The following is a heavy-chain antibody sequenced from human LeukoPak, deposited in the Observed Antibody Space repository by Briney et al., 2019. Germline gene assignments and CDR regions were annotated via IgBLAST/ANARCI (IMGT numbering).Heavy chain of an antibody. CDR1: GFTISNNY. CDR2: IFSGGDT. D-gene: IGHD6-6*01. CDR3: ARGSSRTSSGC. J-gene: IGHJ4*02. V-gene: IGHV3-53*01. Sequence: GGSLRLSCAASGFTISNNYMSWVRQVPGKGLEWVSVIFSGGDTYYADSVKGRFTISRDNSKNTLYLQMNSLRAEDTAVYYCARGSSRTSSGCWGQGTLVTVSS.